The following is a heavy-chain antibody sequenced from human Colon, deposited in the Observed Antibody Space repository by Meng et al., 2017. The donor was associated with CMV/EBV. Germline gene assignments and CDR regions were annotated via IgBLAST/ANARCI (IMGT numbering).Heavy chain of an antibody. D-gene: IGHD3-3*01. V-gene: IGHV3-7*04. CDR3: ARASQMPRSYDFWSGYYKGGRGPIDY. Sequence: GGSLRLSCAASGFTFSSYWMSWVRQAPGKGLEWVANIKQDGSEKYYVDSVKGRFTISKDNAKNSLYMQKNSLRAEDTAVYYLARASQMPRSYDFWSGYYKGGRGPIDYWGQGTMVTVSS. J-gene: IGHJ4*02. CDR2: IKQDGSEK. CDR1: GFTFSSYW.